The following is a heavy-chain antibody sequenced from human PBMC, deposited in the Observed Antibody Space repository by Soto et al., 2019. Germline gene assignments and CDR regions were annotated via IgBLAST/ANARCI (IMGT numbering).Heavy chain of an antibody. CDR2: ISSSSSTI. J-gene: IGHJ1*01. CDR3: ARDSSGLSNAEYFQH. Sequence: GSLRLSCAASGFTFSSYSMNWVRQAPGKGLEWVSYISSSSSTIYYADSVKGRFTISRDNAKNSLYLQMNSLRAEDTAVYYCARDSSGLSNAEYFQHWGQGTLVTVSS. V-gene: IGHV3-48*01. D-gene: IGHD6-19*01. CDR1: GFTFSSYS.